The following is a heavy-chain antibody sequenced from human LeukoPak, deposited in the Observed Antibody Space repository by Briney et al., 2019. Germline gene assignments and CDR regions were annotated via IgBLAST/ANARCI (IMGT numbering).Heavy chain of an antibody. Sequence: SETLSLTCTVSGGSISSYYWSWIRQPPGKGLEWIGYVSYSGSTNYNPSLKTLKSRVTMSVDTSKNQFSLKVSSVTAADTAVYYCARLQGRGDNYLDFWGQGALVTVSS. CDR1: GGSISSYY. V-gene: IGHV4-59*08. CDR3: ARLQGRGDNYLDF. CDR2: VSYSGST. J-gene: IGHJ4*02. D-gene: IGHD7-27*01.